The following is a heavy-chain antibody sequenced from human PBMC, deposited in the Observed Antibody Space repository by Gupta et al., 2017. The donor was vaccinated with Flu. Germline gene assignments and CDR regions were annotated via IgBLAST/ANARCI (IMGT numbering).Heavy chain of an antibody. V-gene: IGHV3-48*03. D-gene: IGHD5-12*01. Sequence: EVQLVESGGGLVQPGGSLRLSCAAYGFIFSSYEMNWVRQDSGKGLEWVSYISSSGSTIYYADSVKGRFTISRDNAKNSLYLQMNSLRAEDTAVYYCARGLVATIGYYYYGMDVWFQGTTVTVSS. CDR1: GFIFSSYE. J-gene: IGHJ6*02. CDR2: ISSSGSTI. CDR3: ARGLVATIGYYYYGMDV.